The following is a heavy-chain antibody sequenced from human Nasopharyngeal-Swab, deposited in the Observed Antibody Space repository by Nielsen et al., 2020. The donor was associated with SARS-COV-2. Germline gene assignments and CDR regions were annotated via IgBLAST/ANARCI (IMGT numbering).Heavy chain of an antibody. CDR3: AKEYYDILTGYHYMDV. V-gene: IGHV3-30*18. D-gene: IGHD3-9*01. J-gene: IGHJ6*03. Sequence: GESLKISCAASGFTFSSYGMHWVRQAPGKGLEWVAVISYDGSNKYYADSVKGRFTVSRDNSKNTLFLQMNSLRAEDTAMYYCAKEYYDILTGYHYMDVWGKGTTVTVSS. CDR2: ISYDGSNK. CDR1: GFTFSSYG.